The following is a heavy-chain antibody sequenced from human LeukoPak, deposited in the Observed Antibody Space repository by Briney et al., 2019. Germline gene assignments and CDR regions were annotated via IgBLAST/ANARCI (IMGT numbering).Heavy chain of an antibody. Sequence: SETLSLTCAVYGGSFSGYYWSWIRQPPGKGLEWIGEINHSGSTNYNPSLKSRVTISVDTSKNQFSLKLSSVTAADTAVYYCARESVDCSGGSCYNGVLDYWGQGTLVTVSS. CDR3: ARESVDCSGGSCYNGVLDY. CDR2: INHSGST. D-gene: IGHD2-15*01. CDR1: GGSFSGYY. V-gene: IGHV4-34*01. J-gene: IGHJ4*02.